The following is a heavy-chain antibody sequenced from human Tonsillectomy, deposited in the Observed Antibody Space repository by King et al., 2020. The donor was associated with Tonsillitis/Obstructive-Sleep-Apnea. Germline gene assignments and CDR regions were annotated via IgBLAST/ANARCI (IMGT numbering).Heavy chain of an antibody. V-gene: IGHV4-31*03. CDR3: ARVDTATYYGMDV. CDR1: DAPISSGGYY. Sequence: VQLQESGPGLVKPSQTLSLTCTVFDAPISSGGYYWSWIRQHPGKGLELIGYIYYSGSTSYNPSLKSRVTIAVDTSKNQLSLKLSSVTAADTAVYYCARVDTATYYGMDVWGGGATVTVSS. CDR2: IYYSGST. J-gene: IGHJ6*04. D-gene: IGHD5-18*01.